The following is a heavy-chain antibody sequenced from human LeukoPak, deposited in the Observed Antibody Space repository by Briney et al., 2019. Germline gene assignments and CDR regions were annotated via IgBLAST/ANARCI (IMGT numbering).Heavy chain of an antibody. CDR1: GFTFSSYA. Sequence: GGSLRLSCAASGFTFSSYAMSWVRQAPGKGLEWVSAISGSGGSTYYADSVKGRFTISRDNSKNTLYLQMNSLRAEDTAVYYCAKSGPGFGEFYYYYYMDVWGKGTTVTISS. CDR2: ISGSGGST. J-gene: IGHJ6*03. D-gene: IGHD3-10*01. CDR3: AKSGPGFGEFYYYYYMDV. V-gene: IGHV3-23*01.